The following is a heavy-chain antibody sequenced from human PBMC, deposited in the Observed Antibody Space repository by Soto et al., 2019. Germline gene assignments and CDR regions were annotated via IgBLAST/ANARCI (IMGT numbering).Heavy chain of an antibody. CDR1: GYSFTSYW. D-gene: IGHD3-22*01. CDR3: ARHPLEYYYDSSGYP. J-gene: IGHJ5*02. CDR2: IDPSDSYT. Sequence: GESLKISCKGSGYSFTSYWISWVRQMPGKGLEWMGRIDPSDSYTNYSPSFQGHVTISADKSISTAYLQWSSLKASDTAMYYCARHPLEYYYDSSGYPWGQGTLVTVS. V-gene: IGHV5-10-1*01.